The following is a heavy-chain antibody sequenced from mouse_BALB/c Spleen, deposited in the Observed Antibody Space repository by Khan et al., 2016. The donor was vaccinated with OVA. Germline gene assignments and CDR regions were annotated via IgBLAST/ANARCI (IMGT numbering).Heavy chain of an antibody. CDR3: ASHLTGSFAY. Sequence: EVELVESGGDLVKPGGSLRLSCAASGFTFSTYGMSWVRQPPDKRLEWVATINSDGDYTYYPDTVTGRFTISRNNAENTLYLQMSSLKSEDTAIYYCASHLTGSFAYWGQGTLVTVSA. V-gene: IGHV5-6*01. CDR1: GFTFSTYG. CDR2: INSDGDYT. D-gene: IGHD4-1*01. J-gene: IGHJ3*01.